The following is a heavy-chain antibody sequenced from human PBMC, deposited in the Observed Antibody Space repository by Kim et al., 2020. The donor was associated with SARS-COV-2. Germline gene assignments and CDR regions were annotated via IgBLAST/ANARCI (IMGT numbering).Heavy chain of an antibody. CDR1: GGSFSGYY. Sequence: SETLSLTCAVYGGSFSGYYWSWIRQPPGKGLEWIGEINHSGSTNYNPSLKSRVTISVDTSKNQFSLKLSSVTAADTAVYYCARRLVRGVDYWGQGTLVTV. CDR2: INHSGST. CDR3: ARRLVRGVDY. V-gene: IGHV4-34*01. D-gene: IGHD3-10*01. J-gene: IGHJ4*02.